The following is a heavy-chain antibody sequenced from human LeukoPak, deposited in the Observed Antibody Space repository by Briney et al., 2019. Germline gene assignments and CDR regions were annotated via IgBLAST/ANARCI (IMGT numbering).Heavy chain of an antibody. J-gene: IGHJ6*02. CDR2: IIPIFGTA. CDR3: ARVIGEGYDYDYYYGMDV. CDR1: GGTFISYA. Sequence: SVKVSCKASGGTFISYAISWVRQAPGQGLEWMGGIIPIFGTANYAQKFQGRVTITADESTSTAYMELSSLRSEDTAVYYCARVIGEGYDYDYYYGMDVWGQGTTVTVSS. D-gene: IGHD5-24*01. V-gene: IGHV1-69*13.